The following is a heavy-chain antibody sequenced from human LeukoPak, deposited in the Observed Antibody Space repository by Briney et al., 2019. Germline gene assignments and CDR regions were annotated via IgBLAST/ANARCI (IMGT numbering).Heavy chain of an antibody. CDR3: GYYNSGSYSTPDS. D-gene: IGHD3-10*01. J-gene: IGHJ5*01. V-gene: IGHV3-30*02. CDR1: GFPFSGFG. Sequence: QPGGCLRLSCAASGFPFSGFGMHWVRQAPGKGLEWVAYIHTDQTIQYYADSVKGRFTISRDNSKNTLYLQMKTLRSEDTAVYYCGYYNSGSYSTPDSWGQGTQVTVSS. CDR2: IHTDQTIQ.